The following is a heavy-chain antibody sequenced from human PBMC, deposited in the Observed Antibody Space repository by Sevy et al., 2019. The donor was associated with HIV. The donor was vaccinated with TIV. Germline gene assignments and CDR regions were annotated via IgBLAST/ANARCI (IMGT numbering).Heavy chain of an antibody. Sequence: ASVKVSCKASGYTFTGYYMHWVRQAPGQGLEWMGRINPNSGGTNYAQKFQGRVTMTRDTSISTAYMELSRLRSDDTAVYYCARVSKYGDKTFDYWGQGTLVTVSS. CDR1: GYTFTGYY. D-gene: IGHD4-17*01. J-gene: IGHJ4*02. V-gene: IGHV1-2*06. CDR3: ARVSKYGDKTFDY. CDR2: INPNSGGT.